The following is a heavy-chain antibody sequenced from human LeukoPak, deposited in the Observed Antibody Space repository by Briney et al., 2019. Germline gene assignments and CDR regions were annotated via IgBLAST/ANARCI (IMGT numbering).Heavy chain of an antibody. Sequence: PSETLSLTCAVYGGSLSGYYWSWIRQPPGRGLEWIGEINYSGSTNYNPSLKSRVTISVDTSKNQFSLKLSSVTAADTAVYYCGRDGSRYCSCASCYTYWGQGTLVTVSS. D-gene: IGHD2-15*01. V-gene: IGHV4-34*01. CDR3: GRDGSRYCSCASCYTY. CDR1: GGSLSGYY. CDR2: INYSGST. J-gene: IGHJ4*02.